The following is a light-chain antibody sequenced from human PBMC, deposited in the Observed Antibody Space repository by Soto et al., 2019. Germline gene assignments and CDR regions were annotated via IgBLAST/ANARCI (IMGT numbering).Light chain of an antibody. J-gene: IGKJ1*01. Sequence: EIVLTQSPATLSLSPGERATLSCRASQSVSSYLAWYQQNLGQAPRLPISGTSSRATGIPDRFSGSGSGTEFTLTISSLQSEDFAVYYCHQYNNWWTFGQGTKVDIK. CDR2: GTS. CDR1: QSVSSY. CDR3: HQYNNWWT. V-gene: IGKV3D-15*01.